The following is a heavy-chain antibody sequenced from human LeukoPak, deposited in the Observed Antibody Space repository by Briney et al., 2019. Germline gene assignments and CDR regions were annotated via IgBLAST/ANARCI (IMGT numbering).Heavy chain of an antibody. CDR1: GGSISSGGYY. Sequence: PSETLSLTCTVSGGSISSGGYYWSWIRQPPGKGLEWIGYIYHSGSTYYNPSLKSRVTISVDRSKNQFSLKLSSVTAADTAVYCCARRYYDFWRGYPVNYYYYMDVWGKGTTVTVSS. D-gene: IGHD3-3*01. V-gene: IGHV4-30-2*01. J-gene: IGHJ6*03. CDR2: IYHSGST. CDR3: ARRYYDFWRGYPVNYYYYMDV.